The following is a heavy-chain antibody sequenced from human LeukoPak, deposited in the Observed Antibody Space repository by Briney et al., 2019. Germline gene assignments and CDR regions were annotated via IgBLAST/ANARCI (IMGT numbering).Heavy chain of an antibody. D-gene: IGHD5-24*01. Sequence: GGSLRLSCAVSGFTFRDAAMTWVRQAPGKGLEWVSLISSSGNNAYYADSVKGRFTISRDNSKNTLSLQMNSLRVEDTAIYYCAKDIQLSTWGLGTMVTVSS. CDR3: AKDIQLST. V-gene: IGHV3-23*01. CDR2: ISSSGNNA. CDR1: GFTFRDAA. J-gene: IGHJ3*01.